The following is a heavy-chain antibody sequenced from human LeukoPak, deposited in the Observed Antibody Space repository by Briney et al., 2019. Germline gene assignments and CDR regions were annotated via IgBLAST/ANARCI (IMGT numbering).Heavy chain of an antibody. Sequence: GRSLRLSCAASGFTFSSYAMHWVRQAPGKGLEWVAVISYDGSNKYYADSVKGRFTISRDNSKNTLYLQTNSLRAEDTAVYYCARDRTMAASGYYYYGMDVWGQGTTVTVSS. J-gene: IGHJ6*02. V-gene: IGHV3-30*04. D-gene: IGHD4/OR15-4a*01. CDR2: ISYDGSNK. CDR1: GFTFSSYA. CDR3: ARDRTMAASGYYYYGMDV.